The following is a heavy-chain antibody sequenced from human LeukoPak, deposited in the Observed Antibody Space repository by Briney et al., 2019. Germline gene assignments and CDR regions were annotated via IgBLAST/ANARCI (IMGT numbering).Heavy chain of an antibody. CDR1: GGSFSGYY. CDR2: INHSGSA. V-gene: IGHV4-34*01. D-gene: IGHD3-10*01. J-gene: IGHJ5*02. Sequence: PSETLSLTCAVYGGSFSGYYWSWIRQPPGKGLEWIGEINHSGSANYNPSLKSRVTISVDTSKNQFSLKLSSVTAADTAVYYCARFGIIQGFGESTAARWFDPWGQGTLVTVSS. CDR3: ARFGIIQGFGESTAARWFDP.